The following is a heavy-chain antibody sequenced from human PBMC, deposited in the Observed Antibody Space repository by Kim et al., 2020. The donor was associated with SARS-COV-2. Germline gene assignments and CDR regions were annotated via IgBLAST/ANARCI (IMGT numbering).Heavy chain of an antibody. Sequence: GGSLRLSCAASGFTFDDYAMHWVRQAPGKGLEWVSGISRNSGSIGYADSVKGRFTISRDNAKNSLYLQMNSLRAEDTALYYCAKDITGWYYGSGSHPYGMDVWGQGTTVTVSS. CDR3: AKDITGWYYGSGSHPYGMDV. CDR2: ISRNSGSI. D-gene: IGHD3-10*01. V-gene: IGHV3-9*01. CDR1: GFTFDDYA. J-gene: IGHJ6*02.